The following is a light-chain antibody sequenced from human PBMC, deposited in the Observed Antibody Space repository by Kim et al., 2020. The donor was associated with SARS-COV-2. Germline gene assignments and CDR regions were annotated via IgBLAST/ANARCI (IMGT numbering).Light chain of an antibody. CDR3: QAWDSSTAV. J-gene: IGLJ3*02. Sequence: SGSPGQTDSITCSGDKLGDKCASWYQQKPGQSPVRVIYQDNKRPSGMPERFSGANSGNTATLTLSGTQTMEEADYFSQAWDSSTAVFGGGTKVTVL. CDR2: QDN. V-gene: IGLV3-1*01. CDR1: KLGDKC.